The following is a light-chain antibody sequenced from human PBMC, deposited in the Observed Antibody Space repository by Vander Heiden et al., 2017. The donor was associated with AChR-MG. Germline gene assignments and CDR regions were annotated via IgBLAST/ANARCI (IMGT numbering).Light chain of an antibody. Sequence: QSVVTQPPSASGTPGQSLTISCSGSSSNIGTHTVSWYQHVPGAAPKLRIHTNTDRPAGVPDRFSGSKSGASASLAISGLQSEDEADYDCLVWDGSLNGCVFGGGTRLNVL. CDR3: LVWDGSLNGCV. CDR1: SSNIGTHT. J-gene: IGLJ3*02. CDR2: TNT. V-gene: IGLV1-44*01.